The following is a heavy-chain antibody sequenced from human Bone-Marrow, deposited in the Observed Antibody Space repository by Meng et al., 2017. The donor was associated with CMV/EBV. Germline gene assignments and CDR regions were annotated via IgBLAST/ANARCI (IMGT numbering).Heavy chain of an antibody. CDR3: AKGVYYYGMDV. D-gene: IGHD3-10*01. Sequence: GGSLRLSCAASGFTFDDYAMHWVRQAPGKGLEWVSGISWNSGSIGYADSVKGRFTISRDNAKNSLYLQMNSLRAEDTALYYCAKGVYYYGMDVWGQGTTVTFSS. J-gene: IGHJ6*02. CDR2: ISWNSGSI. V-gene: IGHV3-9*01. CDR1: GFTFDDYA.